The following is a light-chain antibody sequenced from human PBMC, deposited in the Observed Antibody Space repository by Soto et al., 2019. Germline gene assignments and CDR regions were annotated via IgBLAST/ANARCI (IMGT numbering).Light chain of an antibody. J-gene: IGKJ5*01. CDR2: DAS. CDR3: QQRSNWTIT. Sequence: EIVLTPSPATLSVSPGERATLSCRASQSVSSNLAWYQQKPGQAPRLLIYDASNRATGIPARFSGSGSGTDFTLTISSLEPEDFVVYYCQQRSNWTITFGQGTRLEI. V-gene: IGKV3-11*01. CDR1: QSVSSN.